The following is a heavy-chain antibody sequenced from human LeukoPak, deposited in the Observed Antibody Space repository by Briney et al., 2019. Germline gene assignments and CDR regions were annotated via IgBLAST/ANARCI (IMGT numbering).Heavy chain of an antibody. D-gene: IGHD1-26*01. Sequence: GGSLRLSCAASGFTFSSYWMHWVRQAPGKGLGWVSRVNTDGRSTIYADSVKGRFTISRDNAKNTLYLQMDSLRAEDTAVYYCARERRIMGATIDYWGQGALVTVSS. J-gene: IGHJ4*02. V-gene: IGHV3-74*01. CDR2: VNTDGRST. CDR3: ARERRIMGATIDY. CDR1: GFTFSSYW.